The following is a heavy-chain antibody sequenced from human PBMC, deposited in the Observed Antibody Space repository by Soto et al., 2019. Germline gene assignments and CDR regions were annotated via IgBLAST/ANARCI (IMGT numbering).Heavy chain of an antibody. Sequence: GGYLRLSCAASGFTFSSYAMSWVRQAPGKGLEWVSAISGSGGSTYYADSVKGRFTISRDNSKNTLYLQMNSLRAEDTAVYYCAKSPSNVLRFLEWLNNWFDPWGQGTLVTVSS. D-gene: IGHD3-3*01. CDR1: GFTFSSYA. V-gene: IGHV3-23*01. J-gene: IGHJ5*02. CDR3: AKSPSNVLRFLEWLNNWFDP. CDR2: ISGSGGST.